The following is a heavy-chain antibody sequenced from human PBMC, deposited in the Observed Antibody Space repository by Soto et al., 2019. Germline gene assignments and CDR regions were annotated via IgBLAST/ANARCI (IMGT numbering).Heavy chain of an antibody. Sequence: QVQLQESGPGLVKPSGTLSLTCAVSSGSISSTNWWSWVRQSPGKGLEWIGEIYHSGSINYNPSLKSRVTMSVDKSKNQFSLKLSSVTAAGTAVYYCARDCSSSSCYGRAFDVWGQGTMVTVSS. J-gene: IGHJ3*01. V-gene: IGHV4-4*02. D-gene: IGHD2-2*01. CDR1: SGSISSTNW. CDR2: IYHSGSI. CDR3: ARDCSSSSCYGRAFDV.